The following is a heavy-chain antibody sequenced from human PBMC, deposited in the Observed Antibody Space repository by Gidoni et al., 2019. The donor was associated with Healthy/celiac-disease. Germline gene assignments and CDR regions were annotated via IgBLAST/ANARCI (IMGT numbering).Heavy chain of an antibody. CDR2: ISGSGGST. CDR3: ANGRRVEVDY. V-gene: IGHV3-23*01. CDR1: GLTFSSYA. D-gene: IGHD6-6*01. J-gene: IGHJ4*02. Sequence: EVQLLESGGGLVQLGGSLRLYRAASGLTFSSYAMSWVRQAPGKGLEWVSAISGSGGSTYYADSVKGRFTISRDNSKNTLYLQMNSLRAEDTAVYYCANGRRVEVDYWGQGTLVTVSS.